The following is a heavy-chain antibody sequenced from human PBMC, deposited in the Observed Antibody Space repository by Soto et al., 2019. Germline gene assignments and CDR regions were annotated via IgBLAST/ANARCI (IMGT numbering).Heavy chain of an antibody. CDR1: FGSINTYY. Sequence: LSLACTVSFGSINTYYWRWMRQPPGKGLEWIGYIYYSGSTNSNPSLESRVTISEDTSKNQLSLKLSSVTAADTAVYYCARDAGGRGNGAFDIWGQGKMVTGSS. J-gene: IGHJ3*02. V-gene: IGHV4-59*01. CDR2: IYYSGST. CDR3: ARDAGGRGNGAFDI. D-gene: IGHD3-16*01.